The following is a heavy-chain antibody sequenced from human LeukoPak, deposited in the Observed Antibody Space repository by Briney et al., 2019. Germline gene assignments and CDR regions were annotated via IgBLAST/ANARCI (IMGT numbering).Heavy chain of an antibody. Sequence: SETLSLTCTVSGGSISSSSYYWGWIRQPPGKGLEWIGSIYYSGSTYYNPSLKSRVTISVDTSKNQFSLKLSSVTAADTAVNYCARQGITMVRGGWFDPWGQGTLVTVSS. J-gene: IGHJ5*02. CDR3: ARQGITMVRGGWFDP. CDR1: GGSISSSSYY. CDR2: IYYSGST. D-gene: IGHD3-10*01. V-gene: IGHV4-39*01.